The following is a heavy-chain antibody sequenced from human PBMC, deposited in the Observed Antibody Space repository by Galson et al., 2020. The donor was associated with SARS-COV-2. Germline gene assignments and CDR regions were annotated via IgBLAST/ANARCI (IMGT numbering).Heavy chain of an antibody. D-gene: IGHD3-9*01. CDR2: IDWDDDK. CDR3: ARNHYDILTGYYSPFDY. J-gene: IGHJ4*02. CDR1: GFSLSTSGMR. Sequence: SGPTLVKPTQTLTLTCTFSGFSLSTSGMRVSWIRQPPGKPLEWLARIDWDDDKFYSTSLKTRLTISKDTSKNQVVLTMTNMDPVDTATYYCARNHYDILTGYYSPFDYWGQGTLVTVSS. V-gene: IGHV2-70*04.